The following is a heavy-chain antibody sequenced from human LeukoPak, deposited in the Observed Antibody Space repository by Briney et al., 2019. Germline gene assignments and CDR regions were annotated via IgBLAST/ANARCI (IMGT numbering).Heavy chain of an antibody. D-gene: IGHD3-22*01. CDR1: GGSISSSSYY. CDR2: IYYSGST. J-gene: IGHJ1*01. V-gene: IGHV4-39*01. CDR3: ARRLYYDATGYLD. Sequence: SETLSLTCTISGGSISSSSYYWDWIRQYPGKGLEWLGTIYYSGSTYYNASLKSRLFISVDTSNNQFSLRLSFVTVADTAVYYCARRLYYDATGYLDWGQGTLTTVSS.